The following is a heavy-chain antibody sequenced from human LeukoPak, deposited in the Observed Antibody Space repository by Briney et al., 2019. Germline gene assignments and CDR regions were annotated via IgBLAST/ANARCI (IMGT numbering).Heavy chain of an antibody. CDR1: GYTFTGYY. Sequence: ASVKVSCKASGYTFTGYYIHWVRQAPEQGLEYMGWINPNSGVTDYAQKFQGRVTMTRDTSISTVYMDLTRLTSDDTAVYYCARDNEQANDYWGQGTLVTVSS. V-gene: IGHV1-2*02. J-gene: IGHJ4*02. D-gene: IGHD1/OR15-1a*01. CDR3: ARDNEQANDY. CDR2: INPNSGVT.